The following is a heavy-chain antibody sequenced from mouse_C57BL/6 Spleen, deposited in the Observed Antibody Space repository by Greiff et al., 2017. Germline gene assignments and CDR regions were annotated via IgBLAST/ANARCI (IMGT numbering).Heavy chain of an antibody. D-gene: IGHD1-1*01. V-gene: IGHV1-58*01. CDR2: IYIGNGYT. Sequence: VHVKQSGAELVRPGSSVKMSCKTSGYTFTSYGINWVKQRPGQGLEWIGYIYIGNGYTEYNEKFKGKATLTSDTSSSTAYMQLSSLTSEDSAIYFCARQTSRYGSRENYFDYWGQGTTLTVSS. CDR1: GYTFTSYG. J-gene: IGHJ2*01. CDR3: ARQTSRYGSRENYFDY.